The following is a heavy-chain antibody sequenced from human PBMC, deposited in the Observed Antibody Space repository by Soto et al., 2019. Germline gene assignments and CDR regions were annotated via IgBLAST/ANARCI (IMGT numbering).Heavy chain of an antibody. D-gene: IGHD3-10*01. Sequence: SETLSLTCAVPGGSISSGGYSWSWIRQPPGKGLEWIGYIYHSGSTYNNPSLKSRVTISVDRAKNQFSLKLSSVTAADTAVYYCARGTPHYYGSGQNWFDPWGQGTLVTVSS. V-gene: IGHV4-30-2*01. CDR3: ARGTPHYYGSGQNWFDP. CDR1: GGSISSGGYS. J-gene: IGHJ5*02. CDR2: IYHSGST.